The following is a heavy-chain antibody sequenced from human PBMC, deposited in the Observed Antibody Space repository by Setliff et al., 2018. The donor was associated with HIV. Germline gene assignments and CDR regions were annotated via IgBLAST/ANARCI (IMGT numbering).Heavy chain of an antibody. J-gene: IGHJ5*02. CDR3: ARRFGEVYDWIDP. V-gene: IGHV4-4*09. Sequence: SETLSLTCTVSGGSISSFYWSWIRQPPGKGPEWIGYINSSGRTNYNPSLKGRVTISLDTSKNRFSLKLNSVTAADTAVYYCARRFGEVYDWIDPWGQGTLVTVSS. D-gene: IGHD3-10*01. CDR2: INSSGRT. CDR1: GGSISSFY.